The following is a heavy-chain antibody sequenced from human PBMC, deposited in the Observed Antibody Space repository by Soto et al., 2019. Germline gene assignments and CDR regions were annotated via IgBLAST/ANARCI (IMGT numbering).Heavy chain of an antibody. Sequence: EVQLLESGGGLIQPGGSLRLSCVASGFTFSRHAMNWVRRAPGKGLEWISVMSGSGGTTFYADSVEGRFTISRDNSKNTLYLQMNSLRAEDTAVYYCAKDLGVEGATVRAFDMWGQGTMVTVSS. CDR2: MSGSGGTT. CDR3: AKDLGVEGATVRAFDM. V-gene: IGHV3-23*01. J-gene: IGHJ3*02. D-gene: IGHD1-26*01. CDR1: GFTFSRHA.